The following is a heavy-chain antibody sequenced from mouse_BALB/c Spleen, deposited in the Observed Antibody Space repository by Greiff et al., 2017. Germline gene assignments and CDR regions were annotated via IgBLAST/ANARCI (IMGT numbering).Heavy chain of an antibody. CDR3: AKGYDYDGAY. CDR2: IDPANGNT. J-gene: IGHJ3*01. V-gene: IGHV14-3*02. D-gene: IGHD2-4*01. Sequence: VQLKESGAELVKPGASVKLSCTASGFNIKDTYMHWVKQRPEQGLEWIGRIDPANGNTKYDPKFQGKATITADTSSNTAYLQLSSLTSEDTAVYYCAKGYDYDGAYWGQGTLVTVSA. CDR1: GFNIKDTY.